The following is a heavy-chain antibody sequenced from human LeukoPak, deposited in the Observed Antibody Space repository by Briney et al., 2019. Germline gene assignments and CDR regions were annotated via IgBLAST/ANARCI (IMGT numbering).Heavy chain of an antibody. CDR1: GFTFSSYS. J-gene: IGHJ5*02. V-gene: IGHV3-21*01. CDR3: ARDRDGSGSYYNVATGWFDP. D-gene: IGHD3-10*01. Sequence: PGGSLRLSCAASGFTFSSYSMNWVRQAPGKGLEWVSSISGSSSYIYYADSVKGRFTISRDNAKNSLYLQMNSLRAEDTAVYYCARDRDGSGSYYNVATGWFDPWGQGTLVTVSS. CDR2: ISGSSSYI.